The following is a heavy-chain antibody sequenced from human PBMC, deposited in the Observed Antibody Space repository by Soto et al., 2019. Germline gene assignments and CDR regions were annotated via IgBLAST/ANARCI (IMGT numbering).Heavy chain of an antibody. D-gene: IGHD3-22*01. CDR1: GGSIDSYY. CDR2: VYYTGTT. Sequence: QVQLHESDPGLVKPSETLSLTCTVSGGSIDSYYWTWIRQPPGKGLEWIGYVYYTGTTTYSPSLKSRVTISVDTSMNQISLKLSSVTAADTAFYYCARLGGYYQSLDTWGQGTLVTVSS. CDR3: ARLGGYYQSLDT. V-gene: IGHV4-59*08. J-gene: IGHJ5*02.